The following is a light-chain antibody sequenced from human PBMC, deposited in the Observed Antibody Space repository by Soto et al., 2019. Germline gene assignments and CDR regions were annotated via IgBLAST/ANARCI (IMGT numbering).Light chain of an antibody. CDR3: LQHHTYPLT. CDR2: DAS. CDR1: QSVGNY. V-gene: IGKV1-17*03. Sequence: DIQMTQSPSALSAAIVDRVTITCRASQSVGNYLAWYQQKPGEAPKLLIHDASSLQSGVPSRFSGSGSGTEFTLTISSLQPEDFATYYCLQHHTYPLTFGQGTRVEIK. J-gene: IGKJ1*01.